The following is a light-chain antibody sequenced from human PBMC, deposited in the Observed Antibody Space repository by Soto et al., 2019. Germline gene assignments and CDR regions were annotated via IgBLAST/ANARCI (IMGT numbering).Light chain of an antibody. CDR3: QQLNSYPIT. V-gene: IGKV1-9*01. CDR2: AAS. CDR1: QGLSSY. J-gene: IGKJ5*01. Sequence: DIQLTQSPSFLSASVGDRVTITCRASQGLSSYLAWYQQKPGKAPKLLIYAASTLQSGVPSRFSGSGSGTECTLTISSLQPEDFATYYCQQLNSYPITVGQGTRLEIK.